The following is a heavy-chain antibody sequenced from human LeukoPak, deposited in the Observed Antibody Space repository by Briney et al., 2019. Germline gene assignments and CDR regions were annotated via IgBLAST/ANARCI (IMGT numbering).Heavy chain of an antibody. Sequence: SETLSLTRTVSGVSISSGGYYWSWIRQHPGKGLEWIGYIYYSRSTYYNPSLKSRVTISVDTSKNQFSLKLSSVTAADTAVYYCARGYSLFDYWGQGTLVTVSS. V-gene: IGHV4-31*03. CDR3: ARGYSLFDY. D-gene: IGHD2-21*01. CDR1: GVSISSGGYY. J-gene: IGHJ4*02. CDR2: IYYSRST.